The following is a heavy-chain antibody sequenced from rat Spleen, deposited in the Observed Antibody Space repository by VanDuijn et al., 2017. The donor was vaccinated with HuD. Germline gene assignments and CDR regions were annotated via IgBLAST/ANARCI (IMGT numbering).Heavy chain of an antibody. CDR2: ISTGGGNT. CDR3: ATARSRVSRFAY. J-gene: IGHJ3*01. D-gene: IGHD1-4*01. V-gene: IGHV5-25*01. Sequence: EVQLVESGGGLVQPGRSMKLSCAALGFTFSNYYMAWVRQAPTKGLEWVASISTGGGNTYYRDSVKGRFTISRDNAKSTLYLQMDSLRSEDTATYYCATARSRVSRFAYWGQGTLVTVSS. CDR1: GFTFSNYY.